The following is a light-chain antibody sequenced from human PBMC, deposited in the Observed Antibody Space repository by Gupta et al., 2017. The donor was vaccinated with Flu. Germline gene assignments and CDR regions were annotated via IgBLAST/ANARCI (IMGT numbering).Light chain of an antibody. CDR3: CSYGATWL. J-gene: IGLJ3*02. CDR1: TSDVGTYQY. CDR2: DVS. Sequence: GQSVTISCNGTTSDVGTYQYVSWYQQHPGKVLKRMIYDVSKRPSGVPERFSGSKYAKTDYLTISGLQAEDSSEYSYCSYGATWLFGGGTKLTVL. V-gene: IGLV2-11*03.